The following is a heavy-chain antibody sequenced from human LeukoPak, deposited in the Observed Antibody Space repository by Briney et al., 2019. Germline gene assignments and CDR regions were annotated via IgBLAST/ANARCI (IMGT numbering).Heavy chain of an antibody. V-gene: IGHV4-59*02. CDR1: GGSVTRYY. D-gene: IGHD2-8*01. J-gene: IGHJ3*02. CDR2: IYYSGST. CDR3: ARMLYDAFDI. Sequence: PSETPSLTCTVSGGSVTRYYWSWIRQPPGKGLEWIGYIYYSGSTNYNPSLKSRVTISVDTSKNQLSLKLNSVTAADTAVYYCARMLYDAFDIWGQGTMVTVSS.